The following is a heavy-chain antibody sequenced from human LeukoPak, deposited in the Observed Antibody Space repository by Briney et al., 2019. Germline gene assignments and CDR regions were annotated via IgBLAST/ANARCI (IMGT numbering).Heavy chain of an antibody. CDR2: TYYRSKWSN. J-gene: IGHJ4*02. V-gene: IGHV6-1*01. CDR3: AGGIAAAGLPN. CDR1: GDSVSSNSAA. D-gene: IGHD6-13*01. Sequence: SQTLSLTCVISGDSVSSNSAAWSWIRQSPSRGLEWLGRTYYRSKWSNDYAVSVKSRITINPDTSKNQFSLQLNSVTPEDAAVYYCAGGIAAAGLPNWGQGTLVTVSS.